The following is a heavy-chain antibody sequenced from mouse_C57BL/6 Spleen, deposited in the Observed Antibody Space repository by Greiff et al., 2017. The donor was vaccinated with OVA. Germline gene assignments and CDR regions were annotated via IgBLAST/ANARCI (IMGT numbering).Heavy chain of an antibody. Sequence: EVKLMESGPGLVKPSQSLSLTCSVTGYSITSGYYWNWIRQFPGNKLEWMGYISYDGSNKYNPSLKNRISITRDTSKNQFFLKLNSVTTEDTATYYCAREDWDGAMDYWGQGTSVTVSS. D-gene: IGHD4-1*01. CDR1: GYSITSGYY. CDR3: AREDWDGAMDY. J-gene: IGHJ4*01. CDR2: ISYDGSN. V-gene: IGHV3-6*01.